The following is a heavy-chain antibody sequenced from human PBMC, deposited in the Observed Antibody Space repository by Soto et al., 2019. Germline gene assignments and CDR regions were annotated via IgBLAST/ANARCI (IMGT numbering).Heavy chain of an antibody. Sequence: SETLSLTCAVYGESFSNHYCTWIRQSPGKGLEWVGEINYSGSTRYNWSLGSRVTISVDTSKNQFSLMVTSVTAEDTAVYYCARGVVYRDVGLAYGMDVWGQGTTVTVSS. V-gene: IGHV4-34*01. D-gene: IGHD3-22*01. CDR3: ARGVVYRDVGLAYGMDV. CDR2: INYSGST. J-gene: IGHJ6*02. CDR1: GESFSNHY.